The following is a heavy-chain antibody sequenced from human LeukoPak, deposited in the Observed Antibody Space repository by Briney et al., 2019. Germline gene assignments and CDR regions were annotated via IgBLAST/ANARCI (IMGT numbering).Heavy chain of an antibody. CDR3: AGRGHRYSRD. CDR1: GASAISAY. J-gene: IGHJ1*01. CDR2: IQNSGIT. Sequence: SETLSLTCNVSGASAISAYWSWIRQSPGKGLEWIGFIQNSGITDYNPPLKSRPHMPVDISKNHFSLNLRSLTPAYTAVYYCAGRGHRYSRDWGQGILVTISS. V-gene: IGHV4-4*09. D-gene: IGHD2-15*01.